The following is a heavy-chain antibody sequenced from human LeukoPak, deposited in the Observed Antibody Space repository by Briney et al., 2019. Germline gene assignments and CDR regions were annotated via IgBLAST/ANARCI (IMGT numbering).Heavy chain of an antibody. V-gene: IGHV3-23*01. CDR1: GFTFSSYA. CDR3: AKCFGGSNRGIWFDP. J-gene: IGHJ5*02. Sequence: PRASLRLSCAASGFTFSSYAMSWVRQAPGKGLEWVSAISGSGGSTYYADSVKGRFTISRDNSKNTLYLQMNSLRAEDTAVYYCAKCFGGSNRGIWFDPWGQGTLVTVSS. D-gene: IGHD6-13*01. CDR2: ISGSGGST.